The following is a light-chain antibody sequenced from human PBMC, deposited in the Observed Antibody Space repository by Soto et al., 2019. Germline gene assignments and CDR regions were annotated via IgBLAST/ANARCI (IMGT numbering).Light chain of an antibody. CDR3: QQYNDWPFT. CDR1: QSVSFN. V-gene: IGKV3-15*01. J-gene: IGKJ3*01. CDR2: GVS. Sequence: EIVMTQSPGTLSVSPGERATLSCRASQSVSFNLAWCQQKPGQAPRLLIYGVSTRATGIPARFSGSESGTEFTLTISSLQSEDFAVYYCQQYNDWPFTFGPGTKVDIK.